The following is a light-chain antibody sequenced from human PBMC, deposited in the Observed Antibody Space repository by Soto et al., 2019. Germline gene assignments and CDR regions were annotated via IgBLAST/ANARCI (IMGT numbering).Light chain of an antibody. CDR2: LNSDGSH. J-gene: IGLJ2*01. CDR3: QTWGTGIGEV. CDR1: SGHSSYA. V-gene: IGLV4-69*01. Sequence: QLVLTQSPSASASLGASVKLTCTLSSGHSSYAIAWHPQQPEKGPRYLMKLNSDGSHSKGDGIPDRFAGSSSGAERYLTISDPQTEDEADYYRQTWGTGIGEVFGGGTKLTVL.